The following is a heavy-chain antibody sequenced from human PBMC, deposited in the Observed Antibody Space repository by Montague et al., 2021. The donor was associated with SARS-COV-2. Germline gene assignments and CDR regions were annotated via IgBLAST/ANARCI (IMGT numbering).Heavy chain of an antibody. D-gene: IGHD3-22*01. V-gene: IGHV4-34*01. CDR2: INHSGST. Sequence: SETLSLTCAVHGRSFSGYYWSWIRQPPGKGLEWIGEINHSGSTNYNPSLKSRVSIPVDTSKNQFSLKLSSVTAADTAVYYCARGAPTFTMIVVVFTGAGWYFDLWGRGTLVTVSS. CDR1: GRSFSGYY. J-gene: IGHJ2*01. CDR3: ARGAPTFTMIVVVFTGAGWYFDL.